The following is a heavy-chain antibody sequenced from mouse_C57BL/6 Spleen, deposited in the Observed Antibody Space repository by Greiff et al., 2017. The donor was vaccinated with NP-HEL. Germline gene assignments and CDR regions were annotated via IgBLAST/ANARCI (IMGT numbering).Heavy chain of an antibody. D-gene: IGHD3-3*01. CDR2: INPGSGGT. V-gene: IGHV1-54*01. Sequence: VQLQQSGAELVRPGTSVKVSCKASGYAFTNYLIEWVKQRPGQGLEWIGVINPGSGGTNYNEKFKGKATLTADKSSSTAYMQLSSLTSEDSAVYLCARGRGRGAMDYWGQGTSVTVSS. CDR1: GYAFTNYL. CDR3: ARGRGRGAMDY. J-gene: IGHJ4*01.